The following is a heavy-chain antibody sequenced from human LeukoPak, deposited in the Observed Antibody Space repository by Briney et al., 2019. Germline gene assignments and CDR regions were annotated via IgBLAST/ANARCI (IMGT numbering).Heavy chain of an antibody. CDR1: GYTFTSYD. CDR2: MNPNSGNT. CDR3: ARDGEIQLWLVY. J-gene: IGHJ4*02. Sequence: ASVKVSCKASGYTFTSYDINWVRQATGQGREWMGWMNPNSGNTGYAQKFQGRVTMTRNTSISTAYMELSSLRSEDTAVYYCARDGEIQLWLVYWGQGTLVTVSS. V-gene: IGHV1-8*01. D-gene: IGHD5-18*01.